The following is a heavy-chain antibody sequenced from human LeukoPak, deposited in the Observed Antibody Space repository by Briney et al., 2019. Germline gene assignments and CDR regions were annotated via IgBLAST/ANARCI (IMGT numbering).Heavy chain of an antibody. V-gene: IGHV3-48*03. CDR2: ISSSGSTK. Sequence: GGPLRLSCAASGFTFITYEMNWVRQAPGKGLEWVSYISSSGSTKYYADSVKGRFTISRDNAKNSLYLQMNSLRAEDTAVYYCARRYCSSTSCLLDYWGQGTLVTVSS. J-gene: IGHJ4*02. CDR1: GFTFITYE. CDR3: ARRYCSSTSCLLDY. D-gene: IGHD2-2*01.